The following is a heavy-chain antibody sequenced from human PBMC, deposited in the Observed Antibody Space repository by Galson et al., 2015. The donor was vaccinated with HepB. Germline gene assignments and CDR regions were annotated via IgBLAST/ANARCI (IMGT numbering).Heavy chain of an antibody. Sequence: SLRLSCAASGFTISGYSMSWVRQAPGKGLEWVSSISTSSSFIYYADSVKGRFTISRDNAKNSLYLQMNSLRAEDKAVYYCVFLRCYDLKPLDYWGQGTLVTVSS. CDR1: GFTISGYS. V-gene: IGHV3-21*01. CDR2: ISTSSSFI. D-gene: IGHD3-3*01. J-gene: IGHJ4*02. CDR3: VFLRCYDLKPLDY.